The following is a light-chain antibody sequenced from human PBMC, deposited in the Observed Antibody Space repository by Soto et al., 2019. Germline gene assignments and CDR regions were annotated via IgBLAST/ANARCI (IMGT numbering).Light chain of an antibody. CDR1: ESVSGSY. V-gene: IGKV3-20*01. CDR2: GIS. J-gene: IGKJ1*01. Sequence: EIVLTQSPGTLSLSPGDGATLSCRASESVSGSYLAWYQQKPGQAPRLLIYGISTRATAIPDRFSGSGSGTDFTLTISRLEPEEFAVYYCQQYGSLPWTFGEGTKVEIK. CDR3: QQYGSLPWT.